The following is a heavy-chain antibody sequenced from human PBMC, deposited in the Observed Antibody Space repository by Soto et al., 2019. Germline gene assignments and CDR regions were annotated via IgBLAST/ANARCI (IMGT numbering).Heavy chain of an antibody. D-gene: IGHD6-13*01. Sequence: ASVKVSCKASGGTFSSYAISWVRQAPGQGLEWMGGIIPIFGTANYAQKFQGRVTITADESTSTAYMELSSLRSEDTAVYYCARGLRASSSWSPLYYYGMDVWGQGTTVTVSS. J-gene: IGHJ6*02. CDR3: ARGLRASSSWSPLYYYGMDV. CDR1: GGTFSSYA. CDR2: IIPIFGTA. V-gene: IGHV1-69*13.